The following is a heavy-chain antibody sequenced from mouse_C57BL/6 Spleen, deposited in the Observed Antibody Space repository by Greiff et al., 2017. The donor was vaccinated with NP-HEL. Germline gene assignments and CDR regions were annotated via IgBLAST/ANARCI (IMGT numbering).Heavy chain of an antibody. CDR3: ARSDSSDAMDY. J-gene: IGHJ4*01. Sequence: VQLQQPGAELVKPGASVKLSCKASGYTFTSYWMHWVKQRPGQGLEWIGMIHPNSGSTNYNEKFKSKATLTVDKSSSTAYMQLSSLTSEDSAVYYCARSDSSDAMDYWGQGTSVTVSS. V-gene: IGHV1-64*01. CDR1: GYTFTSYW. CDR2: IHPNSGST. D-gene: IGHD3-2*02.